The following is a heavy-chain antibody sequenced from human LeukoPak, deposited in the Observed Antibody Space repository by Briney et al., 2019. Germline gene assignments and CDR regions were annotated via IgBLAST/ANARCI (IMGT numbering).Heavy chain of an antibody. V-gene: IGHV4-59*08. CDR3: ARRGSSWAFDY. CDR2: IYYSGST. Sequence: SETLSLTCTVSGGSISSHYWSWIRQPPGKGLEWIGYIYYSGSTTYNPSLKSRVTISVDTSKNQFSLKLSSVTAADTAVYYCARRGSSWAFDYWGQGTLVTVSS. J-gene: IGHJ4*02. D-gene: IGHD6-13*01. CDR1: GGSISSHY.